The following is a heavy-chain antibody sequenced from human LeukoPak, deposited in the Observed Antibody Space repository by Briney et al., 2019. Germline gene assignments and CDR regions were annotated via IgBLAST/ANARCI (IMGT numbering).Heavy chain of an antibody. CDR3: AKGAYSYASGTYYFDY. CDR2: ISHDGANE. Sequence: GGSLRLSCVASGFTSNTYGRHWVRQAPGKGLDCVAVISHDGANEYYADSVKGRFAISRDISKNTLYLHMSSLRPDDTAVYYCAKGAYSYASGTYYFDYWGQGTLVTVSS. CDR1: GFTSNTYG. D-gene: IGHD3-10*01. J-gene: IGHJ4*02. V-gene: IGHV3-30*18.